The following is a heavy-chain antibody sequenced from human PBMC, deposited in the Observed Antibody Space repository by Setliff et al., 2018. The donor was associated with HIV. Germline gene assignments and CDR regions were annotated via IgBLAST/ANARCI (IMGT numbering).Heavy chain of an antibody. J-gene: IGHJ4*02. D-gene: IGHD4-17*01. V-gene: IGHV1-18*01. CDR2: ISAYSGNR. CDR1: GYTLSDYG. CDR3: ARTMDYGDYEPLDY. Sequence: EASVKVSCKASGYTLSDYGMTWVRQAPGQGLEWMAWISAYSGNRKFAQKFQGRVTVTRDTSTSTAYMELTRLRSDDTAVYYCARTMDYGDYEPLDYWGQGTLVTSPQ.